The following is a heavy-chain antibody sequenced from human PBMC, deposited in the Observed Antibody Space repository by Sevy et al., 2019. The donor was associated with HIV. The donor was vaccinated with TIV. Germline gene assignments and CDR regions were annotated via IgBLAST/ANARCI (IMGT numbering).Heavy chain of an antibody. CDR1: GFTFGDYA. Sequence: GGSLRLSCTASGFTFGDYAMSWDRQAPGKGLEWVGFIRSKAYGGTTKDAASVKGRFIISRDDSKSIAYLQMNSLKTEDTAVYYCTRVRSSSFFDYWGQGTLVTVSS. J-gene: IGHJ4*02. V-gene: IGHV3-49*04. CDR2: IRSKAYGGTT. CDR3: TRVRSSSFFDY. D-gene: IGHD6-13*01.